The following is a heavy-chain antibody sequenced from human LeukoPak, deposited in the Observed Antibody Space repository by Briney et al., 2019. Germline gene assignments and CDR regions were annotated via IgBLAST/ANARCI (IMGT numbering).Heavy chain of an antibody. CDR1: GFTFSSYA. Sequence: GGSLRLSCAASGFTFSSYAMSWVRQAPWKGLEWVSAISGSGGTTYYADSVKGRFTISRDNSKNTLYLQMNSLRADDTAVYFCATRPPGDHPYFDFWGQGSLVTVSS. CDR3: ATRPPGDHPYFDF. D-gene: IGHD3-10*01. CDR2: ISGSGGTT. J-gene: IGHJ4*02. V-gene: IGHV3-23*01.